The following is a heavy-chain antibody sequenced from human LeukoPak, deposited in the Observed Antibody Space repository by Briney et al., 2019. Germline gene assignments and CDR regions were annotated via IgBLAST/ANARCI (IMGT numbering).Heavy chain of an antibody. CDR3: ARSRGYSGYDRTFDY. V-gene: IGHV3-53*04. CDR2: IYSGGST. Sequence: GGSLRLSCAASGFTVSSNYMSWVRQALGKGLEWVSDIYSGGSTYYADSVKGRFTISRHNSKSTLYLQMNSLRAEDTAVYYCARSRGYSGYDRTFDYGGQGTLVPVSS. D-gene: IGHD5-12*01. CDR1: GFTVSSNY. J-gene: IGHJ4*02.